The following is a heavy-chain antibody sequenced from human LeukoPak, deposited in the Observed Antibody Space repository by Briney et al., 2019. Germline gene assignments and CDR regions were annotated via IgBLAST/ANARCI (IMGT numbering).Heavy chain of an antibody. D-gene: IGHD5-18*01. J-gene: IGHJ3*02. CDR3: ARDHGRSYNYGSDALDI. CDR2: IYYSGST. V-gene: IGHV4-31*03. CDR1: GGSIKGGGFF. Sequence: TLSLTCSVSGGSIKGGGFFWNWVRQHPGKGLEWIGHIYYSGSTSYNPSVKSRVTISVDTSKNQFSLKLTSVTAADTAMYYCARDHGRSYNYGSDALDIWGQGTLVLVSA.